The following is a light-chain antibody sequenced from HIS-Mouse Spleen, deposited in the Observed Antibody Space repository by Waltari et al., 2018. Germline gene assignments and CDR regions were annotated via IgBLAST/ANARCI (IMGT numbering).Light chain of an antibody. CDR3: YSTDSSGNHRV. Sequence: SYELTQPPSVSVSPGQTARITCAGEALPKKYAYLSHQKSGQAPVLVIYEDSKRPSGIPERFSGSSSGTMATLTISGAQVEDEADYYCYSTDSSGNHRVFGGGTKLTVL. CDR1: ALPKKY. J-gene: IGLJ2*01. CDR2: EDS. V-gene: IGLV3-10*01.